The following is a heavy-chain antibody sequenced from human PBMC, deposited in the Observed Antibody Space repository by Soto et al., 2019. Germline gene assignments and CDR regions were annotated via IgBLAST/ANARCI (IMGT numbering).Heavy chain of an antibody. CDR1: GFTFSSYA. J-gene: IGHJ5*02. CDR2: ISGSGGST. Sequence: PGGSLRLSCAASGFTFSSYAMSWVRQAPGKGLEWVSAISGSGGSTYYADSVKGRFTISRDNSKNTLYLQMNSLRAEDTAVYYCAKDVSTYSSSWYPWFDPWGQGXLVTVSS. D-gene: IGHD6-13*01. CDR3: AKDVSTYSSSWYPWFDP. V-gene: IGHV3-23*01.